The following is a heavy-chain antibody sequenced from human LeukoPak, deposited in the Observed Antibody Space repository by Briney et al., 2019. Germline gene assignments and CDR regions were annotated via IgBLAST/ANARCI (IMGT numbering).Heavy chain of an antibody. D-gene: IGHD5-12*01. CDR3: ATSGYDTSPEY. CDR2: IYYSGST. J-gene: IGHJ4*02. V-gene: IGHV4-39*01. Sequence: PSETLSLTCTVSGGSISSSSYYWGWIRQPPGKGLDWIGSIYYSGSTYYNPSLKSRVTISVDTAKNPFSLKPSAVTAAHTAVYYCATSGYDTSPEYWGQGTLVTVSS. CDR1: GGSISSSSYY.